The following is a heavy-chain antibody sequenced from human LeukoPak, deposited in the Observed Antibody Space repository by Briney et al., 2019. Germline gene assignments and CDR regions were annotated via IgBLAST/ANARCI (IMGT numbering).Heavy chain of an antibody. J-gene: IGHJ3*02. CDR1: GFTFSSYG. D-gene: IGHD2-8*01. V-gene: IGHV3-33*01. Sequence: PGRSLRLSCAASGFTFSSYGMHWVRQAPGKGLEWVAVIWYDGSNKYYADSVKGRFTISRDNSKNTLHLQMNSLRAEDTAVYYCARSYLADAFDIWGQGTMVTVSS. CDR2: IWYDGSNK. CDR3: ARSYLADAFDI.